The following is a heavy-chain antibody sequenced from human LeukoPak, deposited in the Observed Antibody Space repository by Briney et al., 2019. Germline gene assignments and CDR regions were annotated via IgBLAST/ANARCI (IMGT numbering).Heavy chain of an antibody. CDR2: ISYDGSNK. Sequence: GRSLRLSRAASGFTFSSYAMHWVRQAPGKGLEWVAVISYDGSNKYYADSVKGRFTISRDNSKNTLYLQMNSLRAEDTAVYYCARSRSDFDWLLYADYWGQGTLVTVSS. J-gene: IGHJ4*02. CDR3: ARSRSDFDWLLYADY. V-gene: IGHV3-30*04. D-gene: IGHD3-9*01. CDR1: GFTFSSYA.